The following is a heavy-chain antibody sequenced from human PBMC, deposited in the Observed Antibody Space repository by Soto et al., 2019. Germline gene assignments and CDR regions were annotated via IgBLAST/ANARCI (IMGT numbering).Heavy chain of an antibody. J-gene: IGHJ3*02. D-gene: IGHD6-19*01. CDR2: ISGSGGST. V-gene: IGHV3-23*01. CDR1: GFTFSSYA. CDR3: AKTKLTMNSGWWNDAFDI. Sequence: PGGSLRLPCAASGFTFSSYAMNWVRQAPGKGLEWVSAISGSGGSTYYADSVKGRFTISRDNSKNTLYLQMNYLRAEDTAVYYCAKTKLTMNSGWWNDAFDIWGQGTMVTV.